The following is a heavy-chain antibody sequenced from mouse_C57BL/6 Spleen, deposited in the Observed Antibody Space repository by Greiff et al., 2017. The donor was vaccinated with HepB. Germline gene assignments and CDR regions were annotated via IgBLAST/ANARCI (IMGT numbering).Heavy chain of an antibody. CDR1: GYTFTGYW. D-gene: IGHD1-1*01. CDR2: ILPGSGST. J-gene: IGHJ1*03. V-gene: IGHV1-9*01. CDR3: ARGVYYYGSSYGYFDV. Sequence: QVQLQQSGAELMKPGASVKLSCKATGYTFTGYWIEWVKQRPGHGLEWIGEILPGSGSTNYNEKFKGKATLTVDPSSSTAYMQLSSLTSEDSAVYFCARGVYYYGSSYGYFDVWGTGTTVTVSS.